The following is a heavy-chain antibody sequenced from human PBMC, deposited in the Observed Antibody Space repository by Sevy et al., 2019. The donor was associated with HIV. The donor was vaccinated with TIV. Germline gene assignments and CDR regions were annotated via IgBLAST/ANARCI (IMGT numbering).Heavy chain of an antibody. J-gene: IGHJ4*02. CDR3: ARGLRPRRYFDY. V-gene: IGHV4-31*03. CDR1: GGSISSGGYY. Sequence: SETLSLTCTVSGGSISSGGYYWSWIRQHPGKGLEWIGYIYYSGSTYYNPSLKSRVTISVDTSKNQFSLKLSSVTAADTAVYYCARGLRPRRYFDYWGQRTLVTVSS. D-gene: IGHD4-17*01. CDR2: IYYSGST.